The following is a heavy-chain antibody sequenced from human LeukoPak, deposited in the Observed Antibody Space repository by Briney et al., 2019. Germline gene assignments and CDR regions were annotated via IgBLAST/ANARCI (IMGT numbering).Heavy chain of an antibody. CDR3: ARSVYTRIAVTEGATNWFDP. V-gene: IGHV3-30*02. J-gene: IGHJ5*02. CDR1: GFTFSSYG. CDR2: IRYDGSNK. Sequence: PGGSLRLSCAASGFTFSSYGMHWVRQAPGKGLEWVAFIRYDGSNKYYADSVKGRFTISRDNSKNTLYLQMNSLRAEDTAVYYCARSVYTRIAVTEGATNWFDPWGQGTLVTVSS. D-gene: IGHD6-19*01.